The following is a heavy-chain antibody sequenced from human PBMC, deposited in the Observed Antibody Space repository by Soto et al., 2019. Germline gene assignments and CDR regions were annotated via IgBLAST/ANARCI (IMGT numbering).Heavy chain of an antibody. CDR2: IYPGDSDT. CDR1: GYSFTSYW. V-gene: IGHV5-51*01. J-gene: IGHJ4*02. D-gene: IGHD2-2*01. Sequence: GESLKISCNGSGYSFTSYWIGWVRQMPGKGLEWMGIIYPGDSDTRYNPSFQGQVTISADKSLSTAYLQWSSLRASDTAMYYCARSTSPFYFNYWGQGTLVTVYS. CDR3: ARSTSPFYFNY.